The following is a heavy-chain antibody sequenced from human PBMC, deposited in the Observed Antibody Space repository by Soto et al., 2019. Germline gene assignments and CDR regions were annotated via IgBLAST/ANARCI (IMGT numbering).Heavy chain of an antibody. Sequence: QVQLVQSGAELKKPGASVKVSCKASGYTFSNYDMNWVRQATGQGPEWIGWVNPNNGDTGYAQKVQGRVTLTTDISTTTAYMELTSLRSEDTAIYYCAKVSRKGSAIDFDYWGQGTLITVSS. V-gene: IGHV1-8*01. D-gene: IGHD3-10*01. CDR3: AKVSRKGSAIDFDY. CDR1: GYTFSNYD. CDR2: VNPNNGDT. J-gene: IGHJ4*02.